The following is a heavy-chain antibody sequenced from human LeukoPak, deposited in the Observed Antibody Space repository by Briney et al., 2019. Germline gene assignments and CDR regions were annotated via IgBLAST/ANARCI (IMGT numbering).Heavy chain of an antibody. Sequence: PSETLSLTCTVSGDGIHNFYCNWIRQPAGKGLEWIGRIYSTGSTNYNPSLGSRVTMSVDTSKNQFSLKLSSVAAADTAIYYCARGVGLKYYFDSWGQGTLVTVSS. J-gene: IGHJ4*02. CDR1: GDGIHNFY. CDR3: ARGVGLKYYFDS. V-gene: IGHV4-4*07. CDR2: IYSTGST. D-gene: IGHD3-16*01.